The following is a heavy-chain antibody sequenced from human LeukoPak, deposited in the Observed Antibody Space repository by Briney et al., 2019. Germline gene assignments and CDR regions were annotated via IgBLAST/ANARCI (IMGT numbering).Heavy chain of an antibody. D-gene: IGHD6-19*01. J-gene: IGHJ2*01. CDR1: GGSFSGYY. CDR2: INHSGST. V-gene: IGHV4-34*09. Sequence: SETLSLTCAVYGGSFSGYYWSWIRQPPGKGLEWIGEINHSGSTYYNPSLKSRVTISVDTSKNQFSLKLSSVTAADTAVYYCARDGGQKAVAGISGYFDLWGRGTLVTVSS. CDR3: ARDGGQKAVAGISGYFDL.